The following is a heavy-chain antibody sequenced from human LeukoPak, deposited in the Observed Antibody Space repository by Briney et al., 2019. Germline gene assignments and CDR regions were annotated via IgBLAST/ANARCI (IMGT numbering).Heavy chain of an antibody. CDR1: GGSISSYY. CDR3: ARSAGVVGATTLFDY. Sequence: PSETLSLTCTVSGGSISSYYWSWIRQPPGKGLEWSGYIYYSGSTNYNPSLKSRVTISVDTSKNQFSLKLSSVTAADTAVYYCARSAGVVGATTLFDYWGQGTLVTVSS. CDR2: IYYSGST. J-gene: IGHJ4*02. V-gene: IGHV4-59*01. D-gene: IGHD1-26*01.